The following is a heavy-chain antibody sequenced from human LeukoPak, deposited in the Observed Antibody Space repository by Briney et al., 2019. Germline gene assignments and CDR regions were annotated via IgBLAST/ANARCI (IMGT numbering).Heavy chain of an antibody. V-gene: IGHV3-30*18. CDR3: AKGGPYGMDV. D-gene: IGHD3-10*01. Sequence: GGSLRLSCAASGFTFSSYGRHGARQAPGKGLEWVAVISYDGSNKYYADSVKGRFTISRDNSKNTLYLQMNSLRAEDMAVYYCAKGGPYGMDVWGQGTTVTVSS. J-gene: IGHJ6*02. CDR2: ISYDGSNK. CDR1: GFTFSSYG.